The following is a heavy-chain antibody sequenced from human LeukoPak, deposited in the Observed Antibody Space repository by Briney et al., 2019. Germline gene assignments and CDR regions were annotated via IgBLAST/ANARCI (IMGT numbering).Heavy chain of an antibody. Sequence: GGSFTVSRGGSGFLCGDYELNWVRPPPGKEMEWISYISTRGGTIYYADSVEGRFTISRDNAKNALYLQMNSLRVEDTAFYYCVRDGYSYGYDFDYWGQGTLVAVSP. CDR1: GFLCGDYE. V-gene: IGHV3-48*03. CDR2: ISTRGGTI. D-gene: IGHD5-18*01. CDR3: VRDGYSYGYDFDY. J-gene: IGHJ4*02.